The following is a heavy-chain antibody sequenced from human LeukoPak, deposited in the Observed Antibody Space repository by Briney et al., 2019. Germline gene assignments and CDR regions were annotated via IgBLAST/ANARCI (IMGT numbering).Heavy chain of an antibody. V-gene: IGHV3-30-3*01. CDR2: ISYDGSNK. D-gene: IGHD3-22*01. Sequence: GGSLRLSCAASGFTFSSYAMHWVRQAPGKGLEWVAVISYDGSNKYYADSVKGRFTISRDNSKNTLYLRMNSLRAEDTAVYYCARDTYYYDSSGYYYDYWGRGTLVTVSS. J-gene: IGHJ4*02. CDR3: ARDTYYYDSSGYYYDY. CDR1: GFTFSSYA.